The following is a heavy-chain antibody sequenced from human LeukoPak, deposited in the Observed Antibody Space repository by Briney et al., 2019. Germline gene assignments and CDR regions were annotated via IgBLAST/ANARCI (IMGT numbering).Heavy chain of an antibody. V-gene: IGHV3-11*04. CDR2: ISSSGSTI. CDR1: GFTFSDYY. Sequence: GGSLRLSCAASGFTFSDYYMSWIRQAPGKGLEWVSYISSSGSTIYYADSVKGRFTISRDNAKNSLYLQMNSLRAEDTAVYYCARNRNLYSYGLMGFDYWGQGTLVTVSS. CDR3: ARNRNLYSYGLMGFDY. D-gene: IGHD5-18*01. J-gene: IGHJ4*02.